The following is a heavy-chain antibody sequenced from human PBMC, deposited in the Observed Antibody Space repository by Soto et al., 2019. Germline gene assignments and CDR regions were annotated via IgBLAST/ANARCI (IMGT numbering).Heavy chain of an antibody. D-gene: IGHD2-15*01. CDR2: IIPIFGTA. Sequence: QVRLVQSGAEVKKPGSSVKVSCKASGGTFSSYAISWVRQAPGQGLEWMGGIIPIFGTANYAQKFQGRVTITADESTSTAYMELSSLRSEDTAVYYCAREGGYCSGGSCNGNYYYGMDVWGQGTTVTVSS. CDR3: AREGGYCSGGSCNGNYYYGMDV. J-gene: IGHJ6*02. CDR1: GGTFSSYA. V-gene: IGHV1-69*01.